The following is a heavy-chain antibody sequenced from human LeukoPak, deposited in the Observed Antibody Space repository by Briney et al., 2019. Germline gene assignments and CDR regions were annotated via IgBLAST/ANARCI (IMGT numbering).Heavy chain of an antibody. CDR2: IYYSGST. CDR3: ARRGSLAVVNDAFDI. D-gene: IGHD3-3*02. Sequence: PSETLSLTCTVSGGSISSSNYYWGWIRQPPGKGLEWIGSIYYSGSTYYNPSLKSRVTISVDTSKNQFSLKLSSVTAADTAVYYCARRGSLAVVNDAFDIWGQGTMVTVSS. V-gene: IGHV4-39*01. J-gene: IGHJ3*02. CDR1: GGSISSSNYY.